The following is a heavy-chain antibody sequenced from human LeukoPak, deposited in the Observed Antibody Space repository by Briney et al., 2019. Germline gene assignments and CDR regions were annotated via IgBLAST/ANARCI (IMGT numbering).Heavy chain of an antibody. CDR1: GFTFSDYY. CDR3: ASYDILTGYPI. J-gene: IGHJ4*02. Sequence: LRLSCAASGFTFSDYYMSWIRQAPGKGLEWIGEINHSGSTNYNPSLKSRVTISVDTSKNQFSLKLSSVTAADTAVYYCASYDILTGYPIWGQGTLVTVSS. D-gene: IGHD3-9*01. CDR2: INHSGST. V-gene: IGHV4-34*01.